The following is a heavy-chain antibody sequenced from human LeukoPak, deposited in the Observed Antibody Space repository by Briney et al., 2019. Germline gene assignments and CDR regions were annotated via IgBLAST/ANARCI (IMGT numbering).Heavy chain of an antibody. D-gene: IGHD4-23*01. V-gene: IGHV5-51*01. CDR1: GYSFTNYW. J-gene: IGHJ3*02. CDR3: ARPRGYGGKYDAFDI. CDR2: IYPGDSDT. Sequence: GESLKISCKGSGYSFTNYWIGWVRQMPGQGLEWMGIIYPGDSDTRYSPSFQGQVTISADKSSSTAYLQWSSLKASDTAMHYCARPRGYGGKYDAFDIWGQGTMVTVSS.